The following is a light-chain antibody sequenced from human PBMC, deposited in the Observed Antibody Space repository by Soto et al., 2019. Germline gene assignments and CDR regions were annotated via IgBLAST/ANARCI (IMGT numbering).Light chain of an antibody. Sequence: EIVLTQSPATLSLSPGERATLSCRASQTFSGYLVWYQQKPGQAPRLLIFGASNRATGVPARFSASGSGTDFTLTISSLEPEDFALYYCQQRSSWPRTFGQGTKVDIK. J-gene: IGKJ1*01. CDR2: GAS. V-gene: IGKV3-11*01. CDR1: QTFSGY. CDR3: QQRSSWPRT.